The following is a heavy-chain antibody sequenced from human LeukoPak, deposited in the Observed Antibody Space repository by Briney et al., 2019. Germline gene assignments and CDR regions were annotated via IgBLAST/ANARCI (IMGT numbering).Heavy chain of an antibody. D-gene: IGHD3-10*01. CDR3: ARVPYGAGKYPYFDY. CDR1: GYTFTCCG. J-gene: IGHJ4*02. CDR2: INTYTGNA. V-gene: IGHV1-18*01. Sequence: GASVKVSCKASGYTFTCCGISWVRQAPGQGLEWMGWINTYTGNANYPEKFQGRVTMTTDTSTTTAYMELRSLRYDDTAVYYCARVPYGAGKYPYFDYWGQGSLVTVSS.